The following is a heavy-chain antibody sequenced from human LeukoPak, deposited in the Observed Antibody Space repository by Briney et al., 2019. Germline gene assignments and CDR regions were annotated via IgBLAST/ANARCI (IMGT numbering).Heavy chain of an antibody. J-gene: IGHJ5*02. Sequence: GGSLRLPCAASGFTFSSYSMNWVRQAPGKGLEWVSYISSSSSTIYYADSVKGRFTISRDNAKNSLYLQMNSLRAEDTAVYYCARALLGQYYDFWSGLSPWGQGTLVTVSS. V-gene: IGHV3-48*01. CDR3: ARALLGQYYDFWSGLSP. D-gene: IGHD3-3*01. CDR2: ISSSSSTI. CDR1: GFTFSSYS.